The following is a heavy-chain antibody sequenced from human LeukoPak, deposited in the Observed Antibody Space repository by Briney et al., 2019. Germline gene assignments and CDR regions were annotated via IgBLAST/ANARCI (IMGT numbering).Heavy chain of an antibody. CDR1: GYTFSNYV. CDR2: ISGWNGDT. D-gene: IGHD1-26*01. V-gene: IGHV1-18*01. J-gene: IGHJ5*02. Sequence: ASVKVSCKASGYTFSNYVITGVRQAPGQGLEWVGWISGWNGDTKYAQTFQDRLTMTTETSTNIAYMELRSLRSDDTAVYYCARVEHHLVVGVVGSGWLDPWGQGALVTVSA. CDR3: ARVEHHLVVGVVGSGWLDP.